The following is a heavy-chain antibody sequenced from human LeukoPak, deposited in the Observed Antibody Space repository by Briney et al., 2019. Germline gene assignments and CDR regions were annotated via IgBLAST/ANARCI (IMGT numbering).Heavy chain of an antibody. CDR3: ARRQWFGELFGYMDV. CDR1: GGSISSGGYY. V-gene: IGHV4-31*03. CDR2: IYYSGST. D-gene: IGHD3-10*01. J-gene: IGHJ6*03. Sequence: NPSETLSLTCTVSGGSISSGGYYWSWIRQHPGKGLEWIGYIYYSGSTYYNPSLKSRVTILVDTSKNQFSLKLSSVTAADTAVYYCARRQWFGELFGYMDVWGKGTTVTVSS.